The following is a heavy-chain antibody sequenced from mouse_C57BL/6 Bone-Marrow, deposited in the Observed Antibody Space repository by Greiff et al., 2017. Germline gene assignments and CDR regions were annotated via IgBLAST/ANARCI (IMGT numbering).Heavy chain of an antibody. CDR2: IRSKSSNYAT. Sequence: EVMLVESGGGLVQPKGSLKLSCAASGFTFNTYAMHWVRQAPGKGLEWVARIRSKSSNYATYYADSVKDRFTISRDDSQSMLYLQMNNLKTEDTAMYYCVREGGWSLRKLFAYWGQGTLVTVSA. CDR3: VREGGWSLRKLFAY. CDR1: GFTFNTYA. V-gene: IGHV10-3*01. D-gene: IGHD2-3*01. J-gene: IGHJ3*01.